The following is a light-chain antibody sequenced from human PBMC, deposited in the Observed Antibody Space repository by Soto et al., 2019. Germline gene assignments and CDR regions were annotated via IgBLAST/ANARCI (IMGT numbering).Light chain of an antibody. Sequence: QSVLTQPPSASGTPGQRVTTSCSGGASNIGRNTVNWYQDLPGTAPKLLISSDNKRPSGVPDRFSGSKSGTSASLAISGLQSEDEADYYCAVWDDSLNGPVFGGGTKLTVL. CDR3: AVWDDSLNGPV. V-gene: IGLV1-44*01. J-gene: IGLJ3*02. CDR1: ASNIGRNT. CDR2: SDN.